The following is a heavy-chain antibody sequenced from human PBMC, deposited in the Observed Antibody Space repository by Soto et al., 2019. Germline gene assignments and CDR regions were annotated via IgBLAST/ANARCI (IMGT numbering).Heavy chain of an antibody. V-gene: IGHV4-31*03. D-gene: IGHD2-15*01. Sequence: SETLSLTCNFSGGSITGAYYWNWIRQHPGKGLEWIGSIHYRGSTYYNPSLKTRITISLDRSNNQFSLKLSSLTAADTAVYYCARVRDSFGLDVWGQGTTVTVSS. CDR3: ARVRDSFGLDV. J-gene: IGHJ6*02. CDR1: GGSITGAYY. CDR2: IHYRGST.